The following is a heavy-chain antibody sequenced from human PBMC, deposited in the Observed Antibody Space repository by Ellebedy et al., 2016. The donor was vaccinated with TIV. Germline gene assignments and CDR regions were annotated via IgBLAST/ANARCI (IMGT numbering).Heavy chain of an antibody. CDR3: ARGFQTTPRLDY. V-gene: IGHV3-30-3*01. Sequence: GGSLRLXXAVSGFTFNSYAMHWVRQAPGKGLEWVAVMSYDGSSEFYADSVKGRVTISRDDSKNTLYLQMNSLRAEDTAVYYCARGFQTTPRLDYWGQGTLVTVSS. D-gene: IGHD4-17*01. CDR2: MSYDGSSE. CDR1: GFTFNSYA. J-gene: IGHJ4*02.